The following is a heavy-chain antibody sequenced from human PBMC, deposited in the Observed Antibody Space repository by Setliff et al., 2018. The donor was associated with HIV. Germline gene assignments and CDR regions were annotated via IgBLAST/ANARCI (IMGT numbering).Heavy chain of an antibody. Sequence: SETLSLTCAVSGGSIGTTTYYWGWIRQPPGKGLEWIGSIYYSGSTYYNPSLKSRLTISLDTSKNQFSLKLRSVTAADTAVYYCATSAESGFGIHWGVFNIWGQGTRVTVSS. J-gene: IGHJ3*02. CDR3: ATSAESGFGIHWGVFNI. CDR2: IYYSGST. CDR1: GGSIGTTTYY. V-gene: IGHV4-39*01. D-gene: IGHD3-10*01.